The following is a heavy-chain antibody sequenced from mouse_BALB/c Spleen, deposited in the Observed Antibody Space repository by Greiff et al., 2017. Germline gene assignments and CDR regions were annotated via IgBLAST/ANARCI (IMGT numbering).Heavy chain of an antibody. J-gene: IGHJ4*01. Sequence: EVKLQQSGAELVKPGASVKLSCTASGFNIKDTYMHWVKQRPEQGLEWIGRIDPANGNTKYDPKFQGKATITADTSSNTAYLQLSSLTSEDTAVYYCEGNFAMDYWGQGTSVTVSS. CDR2: IDPANGNT. CDR3: EGNFAMDY. D-gene: IGHD2-14*01. CDR1: GFNIKDTY. V-gene: IGHV14-3*02.